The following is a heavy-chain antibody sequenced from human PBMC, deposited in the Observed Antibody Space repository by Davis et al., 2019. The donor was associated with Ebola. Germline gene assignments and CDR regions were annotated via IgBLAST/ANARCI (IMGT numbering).Heavy chain of an antibody. D-gene: IGHD2/OR15-2a*01. V-gene: IGHV3-74*01. J-gene: IGHJ5*01. CDR1: GFTFSSYW. CDR2: INNDGTII. CDR3: ARDPLIIGDATTDS. Sequence: GESLKISCAASGFTFSSYWMHWVRQAPGKGLVWVSRINNDGTIISYADSVRGRFSISRDNAQNTLFLQMNNLRADDTAVYYCARDPLIIGDATTDSWGQGTLVTVSS.